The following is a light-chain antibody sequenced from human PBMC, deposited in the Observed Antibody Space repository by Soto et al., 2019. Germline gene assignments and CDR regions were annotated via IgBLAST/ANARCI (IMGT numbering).Light chain of an antibody. CDR3: QQFSGYPLT. J-gene: IGKJ5*01. V-gene: IGKV1-17*02. CDR2: GAS. Sequence: DIQMTQSPPSLSASVGDIVTINCRASQDVSNDLGWFQQKPGKAPKSIIFGASNLESGVPSRFSGTGSGTEFILTITNLQPEDFATYYCQQFSGYPLTLGQGTRLEIK. CDR1: QDVSND.